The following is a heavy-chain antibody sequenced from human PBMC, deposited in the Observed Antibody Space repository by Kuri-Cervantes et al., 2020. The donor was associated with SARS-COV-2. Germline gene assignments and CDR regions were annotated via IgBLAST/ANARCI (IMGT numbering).Heavy chain of an antibody. Sequence: SQTLSLTCAVSGYSISSGYYWGWIRQPPGKGLEWIGSICHSGSTYYNPSLKSRVTISVDTSKNQFSLKLSSVTAADTAVYYCARNSGYSSGWFYYYYYMDVWGKGTTVTVSS. J-gene: IGHJ6*03. CDR2: ICHSGST. D-gene: IGHD6-19*01. CDR3: ARNSGYSSGWFYYYYYMDV. CDR1: GYSISSGYY. V-gene: IGHV4-38-2*01.